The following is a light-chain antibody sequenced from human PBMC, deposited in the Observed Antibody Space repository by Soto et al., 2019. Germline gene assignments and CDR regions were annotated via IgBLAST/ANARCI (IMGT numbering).Light chain of an antibody. V-gene: IGKV3-20*01. J-gene: IGKJ1*01. CDR3: QQYGSSLET. CDR2: GAS. Sequence: EIVVTQSPGTLSLSPGERATLSCRASQSVSSSYLAWYQQKPGQAPRLLIYGASSRATGIPDRFSGSGSGTDFTLTISRLEAEDFAVYYCQQYGSSLETFGQGTKVEIK. CDR1: QSVSSSY.